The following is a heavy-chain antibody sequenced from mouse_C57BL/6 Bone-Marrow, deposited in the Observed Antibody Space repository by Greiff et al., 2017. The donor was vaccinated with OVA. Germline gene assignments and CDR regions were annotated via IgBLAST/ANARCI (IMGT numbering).Heavy chain of an antibody. D-gene: IGHD2-5*01. Sequence: VQLQQSGAELVRPGASVTLSCKASGYTFTDYEMPWVKQTPVHGLEWIGAIDPVTGGTAYNQKFKGKAILTADKSSSTAYMELRSLTSEDSAVYYCTRSYSNYGDFDYWGQGTTLTVSS. J-gene: IGHJ2*01. CDR3: TRSYSNYGDFDY. CDR2: IDPVTGGT. CDR1: GYTFTDYE. V-gene: IGHV1-15*01.